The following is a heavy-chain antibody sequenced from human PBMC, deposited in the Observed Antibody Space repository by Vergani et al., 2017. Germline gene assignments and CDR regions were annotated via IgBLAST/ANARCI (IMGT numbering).Heavy chain of an antibody. V-gene: IGHV4-31*02. CDR1: GGPINSGGYF. CDR3: ARAPVAGNCFDP. Sequence: QVQLQESGPGLVKPSQTLSLICIVSGGPINSGGYFLSWIRQHPGKGLEWVGYISYTGSTTYNPSLKSRVIVSVDTTQNQFSLKLTSVTAADTAIYYCARAPVAGNCFDPWGQGTLVTVSS. J-gene: IGHJ5*02. D-gene: IGHD6-19*01. CDR2: ISYTGST.